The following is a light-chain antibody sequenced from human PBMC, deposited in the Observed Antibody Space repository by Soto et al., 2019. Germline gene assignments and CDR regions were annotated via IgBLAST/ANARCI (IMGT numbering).Light chain of an antibody. CDR3: QHYNNYPYT. V-gene: IGKV1-5*03. Sequence: DIQMTQSPSTLSASVGDRVTITCRASQNIYNWLAWYEQRPGKAPNLLIYNASTLESGVSSRFSGIGSETEFTLTISSLQPDEFATYYCQHYNNYPYTFGQGTKLEIK. J-gene: IGKJ2*01. CDR2: NAS. CDR1: QNIYNW.